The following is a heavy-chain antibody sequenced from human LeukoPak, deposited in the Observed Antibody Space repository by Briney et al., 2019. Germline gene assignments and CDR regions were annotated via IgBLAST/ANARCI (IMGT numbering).Heavy chain of an antibody. CDR3: AKDARDSSGSYGFWSDS. D-gene: IGHD3-22*01. V-gene: IGHV3-23*01. CDR2: IVGSGGST. J-gene: IGHJ5*01. CDR1: GFTFSSYA. Sequence: GGSLRLSCAASGFTFSSYAMSWVRQAPGKGLEWVSVIVGSGGSTYYADSVKGRFTISRDNSKNTLYLQMNSLRAEDTAVYYCAKDARDSSGSYGFWSDSWGQGMLVTVSS.